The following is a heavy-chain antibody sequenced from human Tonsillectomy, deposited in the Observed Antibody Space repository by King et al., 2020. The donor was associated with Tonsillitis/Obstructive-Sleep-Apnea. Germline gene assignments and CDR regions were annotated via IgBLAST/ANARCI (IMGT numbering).Heavy chain of an antibody. D-gene: IGHD3-10*01. Sequence: QLVQSGSELKKPGASVKVSCKASGYAFTSYGMNWVRQAPGQGLEWMGWINTKTGNPTYAQGFTGRFVFSLDTSVSTAYLQINSLKAEDTAVYYCAKGSWFGELLYCDYWGQGTLVTVSS. CDR2: INTKTGNP. V-gene: IGHV7-4-1*02. CDR3: AKGSWFGELLYCDY. CDR1: GYAFTSYG. J-gene: IGHJ4*02.